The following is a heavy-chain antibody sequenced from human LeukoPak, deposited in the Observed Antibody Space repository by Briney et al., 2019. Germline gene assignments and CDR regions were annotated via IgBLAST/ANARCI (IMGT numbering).Heavy chain of an antibody. CDR3: AKIPRDDTQSSY. D-gene: IGHD5-24*01. CDR1: GFTFSSYG. J-gene: IGHJ4*02. CDR2: ISYDGSNK. V-gene: IGHV3-30*18. Sequence: GRSLRLSCAASGFTFSSYGMHWVRQAPGKGLEWVAVISYDGSNKYYADSVKGRFTISRDNSKNTLYLQMNSLRAEDTAVYYCAKIPRDDTQSSYWGQGTLVTVSS.